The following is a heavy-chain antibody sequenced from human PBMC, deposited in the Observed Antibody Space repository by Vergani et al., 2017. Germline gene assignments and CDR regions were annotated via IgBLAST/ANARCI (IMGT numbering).Heavy chain of an antibody. D-gene: IGHD2-2*01. CDR1: GFSFSSHA. Sequence: QVQLAESGGGRVQPGRSLRLSCAASGFSFSSHAIHWVRQAPGKGLEWVAVISFDGSNKYYADSVKGRFTISRDNSKNTLYLQMNSLRAEDTAVYFCARSYTPLGYCSSTSCLSWFDPWGQGTLVTVSS. CDR2: ISFDGSNK. V-gene: IGHV3-30-3*01. CDR3: ARSYTPLGYCSSTSCLSWFDP. J-gene: IGHJ5*02.